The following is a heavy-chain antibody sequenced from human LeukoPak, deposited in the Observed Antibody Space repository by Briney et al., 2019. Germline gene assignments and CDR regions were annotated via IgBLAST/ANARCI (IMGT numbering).Heavy chain of an antibody. CDR1: GFTFSSYS. V-gene: IGHV3-48*04. Sequence: GGSLRLSCAASGFTFSSYSMNWVRQAPGKGLEWVSYISSSGSAIYYADSVKGRFTISRDNAKNSLYLQMNSLRAEDTAVYYCAELSITMIGGVWGKGTTVTISS. D-gene: IGHD3-10*02. CDR2: ISSSGSAI. CDR3: AELSITMIGGV. J-gene: IGHJ6*04.